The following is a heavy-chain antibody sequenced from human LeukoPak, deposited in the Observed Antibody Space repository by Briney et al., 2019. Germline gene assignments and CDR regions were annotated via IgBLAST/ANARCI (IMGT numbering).Heavy chain of an antibody. J-gene: IGHJ4*02. CDR2: ISAYNGNT. V-gene: IGHV1-18*01. Sequence: ASVKVSCKASGYTFTSYGISWVRQAPGQGLEWMGWISAYNGNTNYAQKLQGRVTMTTDTSTSTAYMELRSLRSDDTAVYYCARDRGALLWFGDHFDYWGQGTLVTVSS. CDR1: GYTFTSYG. CDR3: ARDRGALLWFGDHFDY. D-gene: IGHD3-10*01.